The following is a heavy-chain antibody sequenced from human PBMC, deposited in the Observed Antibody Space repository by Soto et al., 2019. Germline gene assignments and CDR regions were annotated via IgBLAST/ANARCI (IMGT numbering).Heavy chain of an antibody. CDR2: IIPIFGTA. Sequence: SVKVSCKASGGTFSSYAISWERQAPGQGLEWMGGIIPIFGTANYAQKFQGRVTITADESTSTAYMELSSLRSEDTAVYYCARDIVGATVPYWYLDLWGRGTLVTVSS. J-gene: IGHJ2*01. CDR3: ARDIVGATVPYWYLDL. V-gene: IGHV1-69*13. D-gene: IGHD1-26*01. CDR1: GGTFSSYA.